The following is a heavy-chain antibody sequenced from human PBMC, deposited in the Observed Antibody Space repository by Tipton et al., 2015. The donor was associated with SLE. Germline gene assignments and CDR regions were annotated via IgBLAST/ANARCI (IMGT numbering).Heavy chain of an antibody. J-gene: IGHJ4*02. CDR2: ISSSRSTI. V-gene: IGHV3-48*01. Sequence: SLRLSCTASGFTFSSYSMNWVRQAPGKGLEWVSYISSSRSTIYYADSVKGRFTISRDNAKNSLYLQMISLRAEDTAVYYCARDLDSSLGYWGQGTLVTVSS. D-gene: IGHD6-6*01. CDR1: GFTFSSYS. CDR3: ARDLDSSLGY.